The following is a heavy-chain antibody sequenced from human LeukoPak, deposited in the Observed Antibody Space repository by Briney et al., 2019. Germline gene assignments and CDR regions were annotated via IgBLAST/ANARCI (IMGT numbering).Heavy chain of an antibody. D-gene: IGHD5-12*01. Sequence: SVKVSCKASGYTFTSYYMHWVRQAAGQGLEWMGIINPSGGSTSYAQRFQGRVTMTRDTSTSTVYMELSSLRSEDTAVYYCARDSGYDLRVLDYYGMDVWGQGTTVTVSS. J-gene: IGHJ6*02. CDR3: ARDSGYDLRVLDYYGMDV. CDR2: INPSGGST. V-gene: IGHV1-46*01. CDR1: GYTFTSYY.